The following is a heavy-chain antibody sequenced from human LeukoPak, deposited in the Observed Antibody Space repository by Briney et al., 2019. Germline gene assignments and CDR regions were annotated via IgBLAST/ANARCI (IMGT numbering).Heavy chain of an antibody. V-gene: IGHV4-39*07. CDR3: ARGRFLERFQRGLFDY. CDR1: GGSISSSSYY. D-gene: IGHD3-3*01. J-gene: IGHJ4*02. Sequence: MPSETLSLTCTVSGGSISSSSYYWGWIRQPPGKGLEWIGEINHSGSTNYNPSLKSRVTISVDTSKNQFSLKLSSVTAADTAVYYCARGRFLERFQRGLFDYWGQGTLVTVSS. CDR2: INHSGST.